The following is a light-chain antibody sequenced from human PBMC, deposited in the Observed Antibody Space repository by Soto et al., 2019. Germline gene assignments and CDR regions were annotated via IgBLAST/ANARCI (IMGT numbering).Light chain of an antibody. J-gene: IGKJ1*01. CDR3: QQYNSYST. V-gene: IGKV1-5*01. Sequence: DIQMTQSPSTLSASVGDKVTITCRASQSISSWLAWYQQKLGKAPKLLIYDVSSLESGVPSRFSGSGSGTESTLTISSLRPDDFATYYCQQYNSYSTFGQGTKVDIK. CDR2: DVS. CDR1: QSISSW.